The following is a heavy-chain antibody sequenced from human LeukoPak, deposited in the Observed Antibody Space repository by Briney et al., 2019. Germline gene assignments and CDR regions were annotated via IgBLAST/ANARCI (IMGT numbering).Heavy chain of an antibody. CDR2: ISSSSTYI. Sequence: GGSLRLSCAASGFTFSSYAMNWVRQAPGKGLEWVSSISSSSTYIYYADSVKGPFTISRDNAENSLYLQMNSLRAEDTAAYYCARGVGVAATGTYYHYGMDVWGQGTTVTVSS. CDR1: GFTFSSYA. CDR3: ARGVGVAATGTYYHYGMDV. D-gene: IGHD1-26*01. J-gene: IGHJ6*02. V-gene: IGHV3-21*01.